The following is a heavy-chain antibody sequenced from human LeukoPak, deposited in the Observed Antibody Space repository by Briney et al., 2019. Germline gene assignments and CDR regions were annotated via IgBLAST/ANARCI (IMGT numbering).Heavy chain of an antibody. D-gene: IGHD1-26*01. V-gene: IGHV3-7*01. CDR3: ARVVGAGYFDL. CDR2: INQDGSGK. J-gene: IGHJ2*01. CDR1: GFTFSSYW. Sequence: PRGSLRLSCAASGFTFSSYWMSWVRQAPGKGLEWVANINQDGSGKYYVDSVKGRFTISRDNTKNSLYLQMNSLRAEDTAVYYCARVVGAGYFDLWGRGTLVTVSS.